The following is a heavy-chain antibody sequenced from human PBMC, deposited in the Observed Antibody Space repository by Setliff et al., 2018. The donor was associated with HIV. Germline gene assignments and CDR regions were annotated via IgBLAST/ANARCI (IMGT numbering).Heavy chain of an antibody. Sequence: PGGSLRLSCAVSGITFSDYTMHWVRQAPGKGLEWIGQINYSGTTRYNPSLRSRVTMSIDTSKNQFSLRLTSVTAADTAMYYCARGNSGFDFLDYWGQGTLVTVSS. CDR3: ARGNSGFDFLDY. D-gene: IGHD5-12*01. V-gene: IGHV4-34*01. J-gene: IGHJ4*02. CDR2: INYSGTT. CDR1: GITFSDYT.